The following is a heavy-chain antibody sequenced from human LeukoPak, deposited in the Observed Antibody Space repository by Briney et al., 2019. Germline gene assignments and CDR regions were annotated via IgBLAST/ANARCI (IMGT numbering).Heavy chain of an antibody. CDR1: GFSLSTSGVN. D-gene: IGHD3-22*01. Sequence: QSGPTLVNPTQTLTLTCTFSGFSLSTSGVNVGWIRQPPGKALKWLALVYWDDDKRYSPSLKSRLTITKDTSKNQVVLTMTNMDPVDTATYYCTHSILGGYGFDYWGQGTLVTVSS. V-gene: IGHV2-5*02. CDR2: VYWDDDK. CDR3: THSILGGYGFDY. J-gene: IGHJ4*02.